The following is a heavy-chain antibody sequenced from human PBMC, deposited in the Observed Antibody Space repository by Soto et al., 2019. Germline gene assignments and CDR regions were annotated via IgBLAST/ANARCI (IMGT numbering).Heavy chain of an antibody. D-gene: IGHD1-26*01. V-gene: IGHV4-61*08. CDR1: GGSISSGGYY. J-gene: IGHJ4*01. CDR2: IYYSGST. Sequence: PSETLSLTCTVSGGSISSGGYYWSWIRQHPGKGLEWIGYIYYSGSTNYNPSLKSRVTISVDTSKNQFSLKLSSVTAADTAVYYCARSTSPLYFFAYSGLGTLVTVSS. CDR3: ARSTSPLYFFAY.